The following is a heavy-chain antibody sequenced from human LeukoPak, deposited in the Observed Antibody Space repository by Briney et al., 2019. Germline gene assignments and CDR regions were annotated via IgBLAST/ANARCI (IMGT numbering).Heavy chain of an antibody. CDR1: GGSISSYY. V-gene: IGHV4-59*01. CDR3: ARDRDSSGLRDFDL. CDR2: IYYSGNT. Sequence: SETLSLTCTVSGGSISSYYWSWIRQPPGKGLKWIGYIYYSGNTNYNPSLKSRVSISIDTSKNQFSLQLSSVTAADTAVYYCARDRDSSGLRDFDLWGRGTLVTVSA. D-gene: IGHD3-22*01. J-gene: IGHJ2*01.